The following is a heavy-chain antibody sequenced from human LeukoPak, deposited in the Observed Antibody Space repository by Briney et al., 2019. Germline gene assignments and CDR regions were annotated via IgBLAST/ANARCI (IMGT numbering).Heavy chain of an antibody. V-gene: IGHV5-51*01. D-gene: IGHD6-13*01. CDR3: ARHEIGGDRSSWYLS. CDR1: GYIFSNYW. CDR2: IYPGDSQT. Sequence: GDSLKISCKGSGYIFSNYWITWVRQMPGKGLEWMGIIYPGDSQTRYRPPFQGQFTIPVDRSIRTAYMHWSGLKASDSAIYYCARHEIGGDRSSWYLSWGQGTLVTVSS. J-gene: IGHJ1*01.